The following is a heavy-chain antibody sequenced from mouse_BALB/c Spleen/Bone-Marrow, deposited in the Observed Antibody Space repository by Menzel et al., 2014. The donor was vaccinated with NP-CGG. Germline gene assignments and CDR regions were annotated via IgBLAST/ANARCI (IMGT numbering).Heavy chain of an antibody. CDR3: ARSRYFDN. Sequence: EVKLQESGPELVKPGTSVKMSCKASGYTFXDYYMMWVRQSHGKSLEWIGHINPNTDGTFYNQKFKGEATLTVDKSSSTAYMQLNSLTSEDSAVYYCARSRYFDNWGQGTTLTVSS. D-gene: IGHD3-3*01. V-gene: IGHV1-26*01. CDR1: GYTFXDYY. CDR2: INPNTDGT. J-gene: IGHJ2*01.